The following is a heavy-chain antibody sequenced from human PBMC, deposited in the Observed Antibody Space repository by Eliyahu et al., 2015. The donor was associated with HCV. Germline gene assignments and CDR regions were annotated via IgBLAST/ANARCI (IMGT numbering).Heavy chain of an antibody. Sequence: EVQLVESGGGLVQPGGSLRLSCVGSGFTLSHFWMHWVRQAPGKGLVWVSNINGDGDSTGYSASVKGRFTVSRDNAKNTLYLQMSSLRVEDTALYYCAIGDYPASFGPWGQGTLVTVSS. CDR1: GFTLSHFW. J-gene: IGHJ5*02. V-gene: IGHV3-74*01. CDR3: AIGDYPASFGP. D-gene: IGHD4-11*01. CDR2: INGDGDST.